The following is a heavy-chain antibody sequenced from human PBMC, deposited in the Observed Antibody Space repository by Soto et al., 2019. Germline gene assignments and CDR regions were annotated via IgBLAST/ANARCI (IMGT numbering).Heavy chain of an antibody. D-gene: IGHD2-2*02. Sequence: QVQLVESGGGVVQPGRSLRLSCAASGFTFSAYVMHWVRQAPGKGLEWVALILYDGSNKYYADSVKGRFTISRDNSKNTLYLQRNSLRAEDTAVYYCARGYCSSTSCYTTHFDYWGQGTLVTVSS. J-gene: IGHJ4*02. CDR1: GFTFSAYV. CDR2: ILYDGSNK. CDR3: ARGYCSSTSCYTTHFDY. V-gene: IGHV3-30-3*01.